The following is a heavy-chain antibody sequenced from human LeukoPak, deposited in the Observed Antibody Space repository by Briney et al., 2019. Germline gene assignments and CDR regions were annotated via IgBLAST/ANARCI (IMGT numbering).Heavy chain of an antibody. D-gene: IGHD5-18*01. CDR1: GGSISSYY. J-gene: IGHJ4*02. V-gene: IGHV4-59*05. Sequence: SETLSLTCTVSGGSISSYYWSWIRQPPGKGLEWIGSIYYSGSTYYNPSLKSRVTISVDTSKNQFSLKLSSVTAADTAVYYCARSWIQLWYHYWGQGTLVTVSS. CDR3: ARSWIQLWYHY. CDR2: IYYSGST.